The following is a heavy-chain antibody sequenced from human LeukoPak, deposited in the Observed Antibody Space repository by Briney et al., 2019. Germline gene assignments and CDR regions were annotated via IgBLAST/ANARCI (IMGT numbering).Heavy chain of an antibody. J-gene: IGHJ6*03. Sequence: GGSLRLSCAASGFTFSSFGMSWVRQAPGKGLEWVSFISTSSSYIYYADSVKGRLTISRDNAKNSLYLQMNSLRAEDTAVYYCARVVSVAWSERRPGYYYMDVWGKGTTVTVSS. CDR2: ISTSSSYI. CDR3: ARVVSVAWSERRPGYYYMDV. CDR1: GFTFSSFG. D-gene: IGHD1-1*01. V-gene: IGHV3-21*01.